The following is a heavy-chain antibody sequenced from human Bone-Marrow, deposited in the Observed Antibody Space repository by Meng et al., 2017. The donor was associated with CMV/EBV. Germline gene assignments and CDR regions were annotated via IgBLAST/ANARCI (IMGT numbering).Heavy chain of an antibody. CDR3: AREQYYDFWSGYYGWGAFEI. CDR1: GFTFSSYW. J-gene: IGHJ3*02. V-gene: IGHV3-7*01. Sequence: GESLKISCAASGFTFSSYWMSWVRQAPGKGLEWVANIKQDGSEKYYVDSVKGRFTISRDNAKNSLYLQMNSLRAEDTAVYYCAREQYYDFWSGYYGWGAFEIWGQGTMVTVSS. D-gene: IGHD3-3*01. CDR2: IKQDGSEK.